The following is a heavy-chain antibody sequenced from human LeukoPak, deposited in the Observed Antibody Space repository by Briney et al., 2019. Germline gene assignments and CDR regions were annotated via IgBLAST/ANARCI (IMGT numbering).Heavy chain of an antibody. D-gene: IGHD3-10*01. CDR2: ISYSGDS. Sequence: SETLSLTCSVSGGSISNYFWSWIRQPPGKGLEYIGHISYSGDSYYNPSLESRVTISVDTSKNQFSLKLSSVTAADTALYYCARETKRFTMVRGVRGYYYGMDVWGQGTTVIVSS. CDR1: GGSISNYF. J-gene: IGHJ6*02. CDR3: ARETKRFTMVRGVRGYYYGMDV. V-gene: IGHV4-59*01.